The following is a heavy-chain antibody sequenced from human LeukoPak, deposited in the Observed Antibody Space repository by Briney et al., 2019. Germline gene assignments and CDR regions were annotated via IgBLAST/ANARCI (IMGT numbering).Heavy chain of an antibody. CDR2: IYYSGST. CDR1: GGSVSSGSYH. CDR3: ASGPDCSGGSCYYYGMDV. V-gene: IGHV4-61*01. Sequence: SETLSLTCTVSGGSVSSGSYHWSWIRQPPGKGLEWIGYIYYSGSTNYNPSLKSRVTISVDTSKNQFSLKLSSVTAADTAVYYCASGPDCSGGSCYYYGMDVWGKGTTVTVSS. D-gene: IGHD2-15*01. J-gene: IGHJ6*04.